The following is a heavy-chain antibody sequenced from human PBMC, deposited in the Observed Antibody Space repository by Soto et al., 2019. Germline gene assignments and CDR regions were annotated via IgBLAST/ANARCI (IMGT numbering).Heavy chain of an antibody. CDR2: IIPIFGTA. CDR3: ARSSGLAAAADY. J-gene: IGHJ4*02. V-gene: IGHV1-69*13. D-gene: IGHD6-13*01. Sequence: GASVKVSCKASGGTFSSYAISWVRQAPGQGLEWMGGIIPIFGTANYAQKFQGRVTITADESTSTAYMELSSLRSEDTAVYYCARSSGLAAAADYWGQGTLVTVSS. CDR1: GGTFSSYA.